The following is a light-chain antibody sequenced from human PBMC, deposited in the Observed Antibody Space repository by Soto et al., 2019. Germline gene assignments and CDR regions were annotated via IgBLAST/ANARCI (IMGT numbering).Light chain of an antibody. CDR2: DAS. Sequence: EIVFTQSPATLSLSPGERATLACRASQSVSSYLAWYQQKPGQAPMLLIYDASNRATCIPARFSGTGSGTDFTINSSSLQPDEVAVYYFQQRSNWVTFGHGTRLELK. J-gene: IGKJ5*01. CDR1: QSVSSY. CDR3: QQRSNWVT. V-gene: IGKV3-11*01.